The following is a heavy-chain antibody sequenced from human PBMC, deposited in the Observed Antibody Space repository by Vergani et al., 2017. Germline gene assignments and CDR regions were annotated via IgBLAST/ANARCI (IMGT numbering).Heavy chain of an antibody. D-gene: IGHD6-19*01. Sequence: QLQLQESGPGLVKPSATLSLTCSVSGASIRSSNYYWGWIRQPPGKGLEWIASIYYSGSTYYNPSLKSRVTISVDTSKNQFSLKLSSVTAADTAVYFCARHSTGEWLVELGWIVPWGQGILVTVSS. V-gene: IGHV4-39*01. CDR1: GASIRSSNYY. CDR3: ARHSTGEWLVELGWIVP. CDR2: IYYSGST. J-gene: IGHJ5*02.